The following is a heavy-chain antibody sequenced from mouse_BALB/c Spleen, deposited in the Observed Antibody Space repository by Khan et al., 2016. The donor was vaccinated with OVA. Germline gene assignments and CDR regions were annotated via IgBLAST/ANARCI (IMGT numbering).Heavy chain of an antibody. J-gene: IGHJ3*01. CDR3: ARKDYYDYDPFPY. CDR2: ISYSGNT. Sequence: QLEESGPGLVKPSQSLSLTCTVTGYSITSEYTWNWIRQFPGNKLEWMGFISYSGNTRYNPSLKSRIPITRDTSKNQFFLQFNSVTSEDTATYYCARKDYYDYDPFPYWGQGTLVTVSA. CDR1: GYSITSEYT. V-gene: IGHV3-2*02. D-gene: IGHD2-4*01.